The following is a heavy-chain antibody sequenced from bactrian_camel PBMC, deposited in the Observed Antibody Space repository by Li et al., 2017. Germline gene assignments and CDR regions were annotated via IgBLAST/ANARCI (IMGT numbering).Heavy chain of an antibody. D-gene: IGHD5*01. CDR1: GYNRHC. CDR3: TKSRSTEPGRE. CDR2: FTSDGTP. J-gene: IGHJ4*01. V-gene: IGHV3S53*01. Sequence: QVQLVESGGGSVQAGESLRLSCTMSGYNRHCMGWFRQTPGKEREGVAAFTSDGTPSYRPSVKGRFTISKDNEKNILYLQMNNLQTEDTGVYFCTKSRSTEPGRERGQGTQVTVS.